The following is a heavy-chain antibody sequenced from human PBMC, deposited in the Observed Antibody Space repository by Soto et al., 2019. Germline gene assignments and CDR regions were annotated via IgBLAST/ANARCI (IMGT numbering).Heavy chain of an antibody. CDR2: ISPHKDNT. CDR1: GYTFSSIG. Sequence: QVQLVQSGAEVKKPGASVKVSCKTSGYTFSSIGISWVRQAPGQGLEWMGWISPHKDNTYYGQRLQGRVTMTTDTSTSTAYMELRSLRSDDTAVYFCARDLDGSGSYYTKYWGQGTLVTVSS. J-gene: IGHJ4*02. D-gene: IGHD3-10*01. CDR3: ARDLDGSGSYYTKY. V-gene: IGHV1-18*01.